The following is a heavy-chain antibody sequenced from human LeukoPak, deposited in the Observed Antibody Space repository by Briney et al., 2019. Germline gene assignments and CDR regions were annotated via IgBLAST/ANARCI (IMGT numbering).Heavy chain of an antibody. D-gene: IGHD2-15*01. CDR3: ARDLGVVAATHFDY. CDR1: GFTFSSYS. J-gene: IGHJ4*02. V-gene: IGHV3-21*01. Sequence: PGGSLRLSCAASGFTFSSYSMNWVRQAPGKGLEWVSSISSSSSYIYYADSVKGRFTISRDNAKNSLYLQMNSLRAEDTAVYYCARDLGVVAATHFDYWGQGTLVTVSS. CDR2: ISSSSSYI.